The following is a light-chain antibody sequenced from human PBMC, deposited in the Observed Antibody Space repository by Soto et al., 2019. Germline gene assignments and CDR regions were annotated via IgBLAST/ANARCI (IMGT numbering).Light chain of an antibody. CDR3: QQYSNWPRYT. J-gene: IGKJ2*01. CDR2: GAS. CDR1: QSVSSN. V-gene: IGKV3-15*01. Sequence: EIVMTQSPATLSVSPGERATLSCRASQSVSSNLAWYQQKPGQAPRLLIYGASTRATGIPARFSGSGSGTEFTLTISRPQSEALAVYYGQQYSNWPRYTFGQGTKLEIK.